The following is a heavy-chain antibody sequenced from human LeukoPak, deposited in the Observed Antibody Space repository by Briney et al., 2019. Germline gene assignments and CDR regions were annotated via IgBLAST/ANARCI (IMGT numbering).Heavy chain of an antibody. CDR1: GYTFTDYY. CDR3: ARDYSSGWYVY. J-gene: IGHJ4*02. D-gene: IGHD6-19*01. V-gene: IGHV1-2*06. CDR2: INPYSGGT. Sequence: ASVKVSCKASGYTFTDYYMHWVRHAPGQGLEWMGRINPYSGGTHYAQKFQGRVTMTRDTSISTAYMELSRLKSDDTAVYYCARDYSSGWYVYWGQGTLVTVSS.